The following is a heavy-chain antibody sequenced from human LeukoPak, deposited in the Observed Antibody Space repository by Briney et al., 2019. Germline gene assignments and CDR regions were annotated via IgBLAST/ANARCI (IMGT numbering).Heavy chain of an antibody. CDR2: IYSIGIT. CDR1: AGSMFSYY. Sequence: SETLSLTYSLSAGSMFSYYWNWIRQPPGKWREWIGYIYSIGITNYNPSLRSRATISVATSRNQFSLRLTSVTAEDTAIYYCARRAYYDSSGFHPTSGYFDLWGRGTLVTVSS. J-gene: IGHJ2*01. D-gene: IGHD3-16*01. CDR3: ARRAYYDSSGFHPTSGYFDL. V-gene: IGHV4-4*08.